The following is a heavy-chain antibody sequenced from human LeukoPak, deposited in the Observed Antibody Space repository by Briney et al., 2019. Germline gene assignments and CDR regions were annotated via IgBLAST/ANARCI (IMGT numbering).Heavy chain of an antibody. CDR2: ISSSSSTI. CDR3: ARPPGPGNYYYYTDV. Sequence: GGSLSLSCAASGFTFSSYSMSWVRQAPGKGLEWVSYISSSSSTIYYADSVKGRFTISRDNAKNSLYLQMNSLRAEDTAVYYCARPPGPGNYYYYTDVWGKGTTVTVSS. J-gene: IGHJ6*03. D-gene: IGHD3-10*01. V-gene: IGHV3-48*01. CDR1: GFTFSSYS.